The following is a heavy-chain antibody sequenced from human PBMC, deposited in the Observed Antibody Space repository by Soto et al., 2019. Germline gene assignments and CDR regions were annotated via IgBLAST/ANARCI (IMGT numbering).Heavy chain of an antibody. CDR1: GGSISSGGYY. J-gene: IGHJ4*02. CDR2: IYHSGST. V-gene: IGHV4-31*03. CDR3: ARAGGLGAVAVDY. D-gene: IGHD6-19*01. Sequence: SETLSLTCTVSGGSISSGGYYWSWIRQHPGKGLEWIGYIYHSGSTYYNPSLKSRVTISVDRSKNQFSLKLSSVTAADTAVYYWARAGGLGAVAVDYWGQGTLVTVSS.